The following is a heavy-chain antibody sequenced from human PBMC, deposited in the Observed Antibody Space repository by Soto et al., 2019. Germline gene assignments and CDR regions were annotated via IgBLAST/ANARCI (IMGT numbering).Heavy chain of an antibody. CDR3: AHIDPEIVTVGGHGGFDY. D-gene: IGHD5-12*01. V-gene: IGHV2-5*02. J-gene: IGHJ4*02. CDR1: GFSLTSGSG. Sequence: QITLKESGPTLVRPPQPLTLTCTFSGFSLTSGSGVGWIRQPPGKALEWLALIFWDDDKRYSPSLKLKLTITKDTSNCQVALTMTTVGPVDAATYFCAHIDPEIVTVGGHGGFDYWGLGTLVTVSS. CDR2: IFWDDDK.